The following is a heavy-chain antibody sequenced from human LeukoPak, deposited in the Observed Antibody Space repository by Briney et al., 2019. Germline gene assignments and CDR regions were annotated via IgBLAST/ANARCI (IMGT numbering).Heavy chain of an antibody. Sequence: PSETLSLTCTVSGGSIGSNYWSWIRQPPGKGLEYIGYIYYTGGTNYNPSLKSRVTISVDTSKNQFSLKLTSVTAADTAVYFCAKYGNSGWVIDNWGQGTLVTVSS. J-gene: IGHJ4*02. CDR3: AKYGNSGWVIDN. CDR1: GGSIGSNY. CDR2: IYYTGGT. D-gene: IGHD6-19*01. V-gene: IGHV4-59*08.